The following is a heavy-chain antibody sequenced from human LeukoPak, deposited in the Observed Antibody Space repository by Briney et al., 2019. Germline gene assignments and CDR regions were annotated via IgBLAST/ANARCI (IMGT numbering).Heavy chain of an antibody. D-gene: IGHD6-19*01. CDR1: RFTFNNYA. CDR2: IIGSGATT. V-gene: IGHV3-23*01. CDR3: ARDSGEGGWYGGYYFDY. Sequence: QSGGSLRLSCAASRFTFNNYAMNWVRQAPGKGLECVSGIIGSGATTYYADSVKGRFTISRDNSKSTLYLQMNSLRAEDTAVYYCARDSGEGGWYGGYYFDYWGQGTLVTVSS. J-gene: IGHJ4*02.